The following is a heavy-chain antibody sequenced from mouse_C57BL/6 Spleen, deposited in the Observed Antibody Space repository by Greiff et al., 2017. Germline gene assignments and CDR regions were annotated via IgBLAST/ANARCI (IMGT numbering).Heavy chain of an antibody. CDR3: ARQYYSKGYYFDY. D-gene: IGHD2-5*01. CDR1: GFTFSDYG. Sequence: DVMLVESGGGLVKPGGSLKLSCAASGFTFSDYGMHWVRQAPEKGLEWVAYISSGSSTIYYADTVKGRFTISRDNAKNTLFLQMTSLRSEDTAMYYCARQYYSKGYYFDYWGQGTTLTVSS. J-gene: IGHJ2*01. CDR2: ISSGSSTI. V-gene: IGHV5-17*01.